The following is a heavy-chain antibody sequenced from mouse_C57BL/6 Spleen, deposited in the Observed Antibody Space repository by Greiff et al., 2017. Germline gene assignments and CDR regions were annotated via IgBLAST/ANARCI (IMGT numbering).Heavy chain of an antibody. D-gene: IGHD4-1*01. CDR3: ARTGNFDYFDY. CDR1: GYTFTSYW. CDR2: IDPSDSYT. Sequence: VQLQQSGAELVRPGTSVKLSCKASGYTFTSYWMHWVKQRPGQGLEWIGVIDPSDSYTNYNQKFKGKATLTVDTSSSTAYMQLSSLTSEDSAVYYCARTGNFDYFDYWGQGTTLTGSS. J-gene: IGHJ2*01. V-gene: IGHV1-59*01.